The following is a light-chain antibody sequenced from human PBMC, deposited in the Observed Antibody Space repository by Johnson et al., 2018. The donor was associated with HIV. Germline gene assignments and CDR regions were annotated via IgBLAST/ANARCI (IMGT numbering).Light chain of an antibody. Sequence: QSVLTQPPSVSAAPGQKVTISCSGSSSNIGNNYVSWYQQLPGTAPKLLIYDNNKRPSGIPDRFSGSKSGTSATLGITGLQTGAEADYYCGTWDSTLSAGGVFGTGTQVTVL. CDR2: DNN. V-gene: IGLV1-51*01. J-gene: IGLJ1*01. CDR3: GTWDSTLSAGGV. CDR1: SSNIGNNY.